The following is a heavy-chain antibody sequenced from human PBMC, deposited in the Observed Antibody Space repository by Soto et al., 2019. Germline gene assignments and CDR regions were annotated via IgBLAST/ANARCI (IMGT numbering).Heavy chain of an antibody. CDR2: ISGSGFKK. Sequence: PGGSLRLSCAASGFIFENFGMSWVRQAPGKGLEWISSISGSGFKKYYADSVKGRFTASRDNAKSTLYLQMNSLRAEDTAVYYCATAEVHYWGPGTLVTVFS. J-gene: IGHJ4*02. CDR1: GFIFENFG. V-gene: IGHV3-23*01. CDR3: ATAEVHY.